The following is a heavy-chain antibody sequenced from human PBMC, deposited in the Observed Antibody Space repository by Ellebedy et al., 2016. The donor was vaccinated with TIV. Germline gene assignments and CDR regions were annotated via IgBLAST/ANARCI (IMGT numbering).Heavy chain of an antibody. CDR2: ISSSSSTI. Sequence: GESLKISXAASGFTFSSYSMNWVRQAPGKGLEWVSYISSSSSTIYYADSVKGRFTISRDNAKNPLYLQMNSLRDEDTAVYYCARVPGSFSLNWFDPWGQGTLVTVSS. V-gene: IGHV3-48*02. CDR3: ARVPGSFSLNWFDP. J-gene: IGHJ5*02. CDR1: GFTFSSYS. D-gene: IGHD3-10*01.